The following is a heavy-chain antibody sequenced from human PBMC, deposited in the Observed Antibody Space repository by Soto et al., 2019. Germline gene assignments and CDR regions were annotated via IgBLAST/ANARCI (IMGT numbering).Heavy chain of an antibody. CDR3: AKGYYYGSGSYYRSNFDL. CDR1: GFTFDDYT. Sequence: GGSLRLSCAASGFTFDDYTMHWVRQAPGKGLEWVSLISWDGGSTYYADSVKGRFTISRDNSKNSLYLQMNSLRTEDTALYYCAKGYYYGSGSYYRSNFDLWGRGTLVTVSS. J-gene: IGHJ2*01. V-gene: IGHV3-43*01. CDR2: ISWDGGST. D-gene: IGHD3-10*01.